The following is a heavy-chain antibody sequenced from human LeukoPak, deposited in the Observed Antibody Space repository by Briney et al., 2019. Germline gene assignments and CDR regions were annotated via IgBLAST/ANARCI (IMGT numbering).Heavy chain of an antibody. CDR2: ISAYNGNT. J-gene: IGHJ5*01. CDR1: GYTFSSHY. CDR3: ARDRGSGWFVY. D-gene: IGHD6-19*01. Sequence: GASVKVSCKASGYTFSSHYMHWVRQAPGQGLEWMGWISAYNGNTNYAQKLQGRVTMTTDTSTSTAYMELRSLRSDDTAVYYCARDRGSGWFVYWGQGTLVTVSS. V-gene: IGHV1-18*04.